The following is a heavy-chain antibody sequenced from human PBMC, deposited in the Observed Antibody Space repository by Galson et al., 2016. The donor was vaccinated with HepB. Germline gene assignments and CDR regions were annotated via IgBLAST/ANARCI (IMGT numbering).Heavy chain of an antibody. Sequence: SLRLSCAASGFTFSSYAMHWVRQAPGKGLEWVAVISYAGSKKHYADPVKSRFTISRNNSKNTLYLQMNSLRAEDTAVYYCSSCYYDSSGWYAFDIWGQGTMVTVSS. CDR1: GFTFSSYA. V-gene: IGHV3-30-3*01. CDR2: ISYAGSKK. J-gene: IGHJ3*02. CDR3: SSCYYDSSGWYAFDI. D-gene: IGHD3-22*01.